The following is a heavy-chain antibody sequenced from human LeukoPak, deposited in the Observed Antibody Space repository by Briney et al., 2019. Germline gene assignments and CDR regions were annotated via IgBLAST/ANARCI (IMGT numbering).Heavy chain of an antibody. D-gene: IGHD5-18*01. J-gene: IGHJ4*02. CDR1: GFTFSSYW. V-gene: IGHV3-7*01. CDR2: IKQDGSEK. Sequence: GGSLGLSCAASGFTFSSYWMNWVRQAPGKGLEWVANIKQDGSEKYYVDSVKGRFTISRDNAKNSLYLQMNSLRAEDTAVYYCARAGGYSFRDFFDYWGQGTLVTVSS. CDR3: ARAGGYSFRDFFDY.